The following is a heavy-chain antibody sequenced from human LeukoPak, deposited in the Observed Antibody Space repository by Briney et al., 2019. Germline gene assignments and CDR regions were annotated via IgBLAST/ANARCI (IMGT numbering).Heavy chain of an antibody. CDR2: IWYDGSNK. CDR3: AKPTFSYYYDSSGYSSFDY. J-gene: IGHJ4*02. CDR1: GFTFSSYG. V-gene: IGHV3-33*06. Sequence: AGGSLRLSCAASGFTFSSYGMHWVRQAPGKGLEWVAVIWYDGSNKYYADSVKGRFTISRDNSKNTLYLQMNSLRAEDTAVYYCAKPTFSYYYDSSGYSSFDYWGQGTLVTVSS. D-gene: IGHD3-22*01.